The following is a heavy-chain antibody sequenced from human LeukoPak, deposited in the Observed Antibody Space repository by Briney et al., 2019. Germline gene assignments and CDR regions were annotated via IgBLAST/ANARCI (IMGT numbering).Heavy chain of an antibody. CDR2: INSDGSNT. CDR3: TRRVSATRWFDP. V-gene: IGHV3-74*01. Sequence: GGSLRLSCAASGFTFSSYWMHWARQAPGKGLVWVSRINSDGSNTNYADSVKGRFTISRDNAENTMYLQMNSLRVEDTAVYYCTRRVSATRWFDPWGQGTLVTVPS. J-gene: IGHJ5*02. D-gene: IGHD2-15*01. CDR1: GFTFSSYW.